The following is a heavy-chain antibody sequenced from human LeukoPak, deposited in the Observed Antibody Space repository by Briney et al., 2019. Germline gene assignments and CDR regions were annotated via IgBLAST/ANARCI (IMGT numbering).Heavy chain of an antibody. CDR3: ARRGYCSSTSCYATYDWFDP. Sequence: PSETLSLTCTVSGGSISSGSYYWSWTRQPPGKGLDWFGYIYYSGSTNHNPSLKSRVTISVDTSKNQFSLKLSSVTAADTAVYYCARRGYCSSTSCYATYDWFDPWGQGTLVTVSS. CDR2: IYYSGST. CDR1: GGSISSGSYY. V-gene: IGHV4-61*01. J-gene: IGHJ5*02. D-gene: IGHD2-2*01.